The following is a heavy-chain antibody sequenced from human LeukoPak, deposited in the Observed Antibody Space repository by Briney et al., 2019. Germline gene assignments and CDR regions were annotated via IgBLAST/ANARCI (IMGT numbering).Heavy chain of an antibody. V-gene: IGHV3-30-3*01. J-gene: IGHJ4*02. CDR1: GFTFSSYA. Sequence: GGSLRLSCAASGFTFSSYAMHWVRQAPGKGLEWVAVISYDGSNKYYADSVKGRFTISRDNSKNTLYLQMNSLRAEDTAVYYCARRYYYDSSGYQPLDYWGQGTLVTVSS. CDR2: ISYDGSNK. D-gene: IGHD3-22*01. CDR3: ARRYYYDSSGYQPLDY.